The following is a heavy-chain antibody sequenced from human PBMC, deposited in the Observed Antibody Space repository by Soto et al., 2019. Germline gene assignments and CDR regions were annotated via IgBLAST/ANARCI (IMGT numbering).Heavy chain of an antibody. D-gene: IGHD5-18*01. CDR1: GFTFSSQW. V-gene: IGHV3-74*01. Sequence: EVQLVESGGGLVQPGGSLRLSCTASGFTFSSQWLHWVRQAPGKGLMWISRILNDGTTTNYADSVKGRFTVSRDNAKKTMSLQMNNLRAEDTAVYYWATWRGGYTYGLDHWGQGTPVTVSS. J-gene: IGHJ4*02. CDR2: ILNDGTTT. CDR3: ATWRGGYTYGLDH.